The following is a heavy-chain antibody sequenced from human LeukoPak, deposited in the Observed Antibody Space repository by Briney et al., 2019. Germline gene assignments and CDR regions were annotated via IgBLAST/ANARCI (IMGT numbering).Heavy chain of an antibody. V-gene: IGHV3-30*02. CDR3: ARGGLVYDFLTGYYAPGLEYFHH. CDR1: GFTFSSYA. J-gene: IGHJ1*01. D-gene: IGHD3/OR15-3a*01. CDR2: IRYDGSNK. Sequence: GGSLRLSCAASGFTFSSYAMSWVRQAPGKGLEWVAFIRYDGSNKYYADSVKGRFTISRDNSKNTLYLQMNSLRSDDTAVYYCARGGLVYDFLTGYYAPGLEYFHHWGQGSLVTVSS.